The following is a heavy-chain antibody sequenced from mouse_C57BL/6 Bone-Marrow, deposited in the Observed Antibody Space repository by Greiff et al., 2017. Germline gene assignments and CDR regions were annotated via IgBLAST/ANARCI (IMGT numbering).Heavy chain of an antibody. CDR3: ARSGNLLLRYPASYWNFEG. Sequence: QVQLQQPGAELVKPGASVKLSCKASGYTFTSYWMHWVKQRPGRGLEWIGRIDPNSGGTKYNEKFTSKATLTVDNPSSTAYMQLSSQTSEDSAVYYCARSGNLLLRYPASYWNFEGWGTGTTVTVSS. CDR2: IDPNSGGT. J-gene: IGHJ1*03. V-gene: IGHV1-72*01. CDR1: GYTFTSYW. D-gene: IGHD1-1*01.